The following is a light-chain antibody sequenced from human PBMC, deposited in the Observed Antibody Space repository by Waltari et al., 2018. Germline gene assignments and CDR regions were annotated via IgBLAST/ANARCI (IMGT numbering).Light chain of an antibody. CDR2: NVN. CDR1: SSDVGSYNL. Sequence: QSALTQPASVSGSPRQSTTISCTGPSSDVGSYNLLSWYQQYPGTAPKLIIYNVNRRPSAVSNPVSGSKSGDTASLTSSGLQAEAEADYYCNSYAGSSPHVIFGGGTKLTVL. J-gene: IGLJ2*01. V-gene: IGLV2-23*02. CDR3: NSYAGSSPHVI.